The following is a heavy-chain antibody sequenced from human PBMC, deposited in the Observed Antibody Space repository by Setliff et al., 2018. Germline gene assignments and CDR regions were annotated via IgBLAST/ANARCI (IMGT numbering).Heavy chain of an antibody. CDR2: INHSGSS. CDR3: ARAPRYFDPTGSYFDY. V-gene: IGHV4-34*01. D-gene: IGHD3-9*01. J-gene: IGHJ4*02. CDR1: GGTFSDYY. Sequence: SETLSLTCAASGGTFSDYYWTWIRQPPGKGLEWIGEINHSGSSNYNPSLKSRLTISVDTSKNQFSLKVHSVTAADTAVYYCARAPRYFDPTGSYFDYWGQGTLVTVSS.